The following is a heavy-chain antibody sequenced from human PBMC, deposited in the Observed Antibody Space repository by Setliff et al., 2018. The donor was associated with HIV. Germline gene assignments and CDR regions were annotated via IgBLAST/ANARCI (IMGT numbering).Heavy chain of an antibody. CDR1: GFSFTYA. CDR2: ISGSGIGS. Sequence: GGSLRLSCAASGFSFTYAMSWVRQAPGKGLEWVSAISGSGIGSYYPDSVKGRFTISRDNSKSTLYLQMNSLRAEDTALYYCARGDYGDYEGYYYYYMDVWGKGTTVTVSS. CDR3: ARGDYGDYEGYYYYYMDV. J-gene: IGHJ6*03. D-gene: IGHD4-17*01. V-gene: IGHV3-23*01.